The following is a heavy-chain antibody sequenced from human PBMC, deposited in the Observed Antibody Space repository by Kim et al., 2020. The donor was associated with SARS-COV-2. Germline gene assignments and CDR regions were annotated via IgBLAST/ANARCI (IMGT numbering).Heavy chain of an antibody. CDR2: IYYSGST. V-gene: IGHV4-59*01. D-gene: IGHD3-10*01. CDR3: ARSHLWFGELFGY. Sequence: SETLSLTCTVSGGSISSYYWSWIRQPPGKGLEWIGYIYYSGSTNYNPSLKSRVTISVDTSKNQFSLKLSSVTAADTAVYYCARSHLWFGELFGYWGQGTLVTVSS. J-gene: IGHJ4*02. CDR1: GGSISSYY.